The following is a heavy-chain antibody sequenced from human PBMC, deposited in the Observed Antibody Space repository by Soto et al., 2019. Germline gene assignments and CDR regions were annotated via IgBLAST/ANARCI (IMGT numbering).Heavy chain of an antibody. CDR1: RYTFTSYG. CDR2: ISAYNGNT. V-gene: IGHV1-18*01. CDR3: ARDACHEACMVVVPADRRDP. Sequence: QVQLVQSGGEVKKPGDSVKVSCKASRYTFTSYGISWVRQAPGQGVEWMGWISAYNGNTNYAKKHQGRVTMTTDKSTSTAYMLLRRLRSDETAVYYCARDACHEACMVVVPADRRDPWGQGTLVAVSS. J-gene: IGHJ5*02. D-gene: IGHD2-2*01.